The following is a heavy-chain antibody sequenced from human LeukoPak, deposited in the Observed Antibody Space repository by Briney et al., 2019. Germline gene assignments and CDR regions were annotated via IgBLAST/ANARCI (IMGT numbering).Heavy chain of an antibody. J-gene: IGHJ4*02. V-gene: IGHV3-23*01. Sequence: LPGGSLRLSCAASGFTFSSYSMNWVRQAPGKGLEWVSTINGGGVNTHYADSVGGRFTISRDNSKNTVFLQMNSLRAEDTAVYYCAKDLYSNYGPADYWGQGNLVTVSS. D-gene: IGHD4-11*01. CDR3: AKDLYSNYGPADY. CDR1: GFTFSSYS. CDR2: INGGGVNT.